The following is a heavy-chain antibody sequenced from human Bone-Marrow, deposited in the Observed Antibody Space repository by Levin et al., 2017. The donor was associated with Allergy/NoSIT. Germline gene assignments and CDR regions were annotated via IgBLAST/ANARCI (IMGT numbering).Heavy chain of an antibody. Sequence: PGASVKVSCAASGFTFSSYAMSWVRQAPGKGLEWISSITGDGDTTYHADSVRGRFSISRDSSRNTLYLQLASLTADDTAVYYCTSRPGIEVQGPGDRWGQGAQVTVSS. J-gene: IGHJ5*02. V-gene: IGHV3-23*01. CDR3: TSRPGIEVQGPGDR. CDR2: ITGDGDTT. CDR1: GFTFSSYA. D-gene: IGHD2-2*01.